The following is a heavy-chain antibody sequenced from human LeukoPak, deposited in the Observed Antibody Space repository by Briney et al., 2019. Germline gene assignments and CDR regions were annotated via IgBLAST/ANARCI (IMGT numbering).Heavy chain of an antibody. Sequence: GGSLRLSCAASGFTFSSYAMNWVRQAPGKGLEWVSCISSSSSYIYYADSVKGRFTISRDNAKNSLYLQMNSLRAEDTAVYYCARAHNWKYGSFDFWGQGTLVTVSS. CDR2: ISSSSSYI. D-gene: IGHD1-7*01. CDR3: ARAHNWKYGSFDF. J-gene: IGHJ4*02. V-gene: IGHV3-21*01. CDR1: GFTFSSYA.